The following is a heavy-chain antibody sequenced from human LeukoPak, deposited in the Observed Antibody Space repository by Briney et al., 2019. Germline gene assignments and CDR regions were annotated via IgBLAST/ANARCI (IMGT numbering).Heavy chain of an antibody. J-gene: IGHJ3*02. CDR1: GFTFSNAW. CDR3: TTDQEEWGSDDAFDI. CDR2: IKSKTDGGTT. D-gene: IGHD2-8*01. V-gene: IGHV3-15*01. Sequence: GGSLRLSCAASGFTFSNAWMSWVRQAPGKGLEWVGRIKSKTDGGTTDYAAPVKGRFTISRDDSKNTLYLQMNSLKTEDTAVYYCTTDQEEWGSDDAFDIWGQGTMVTVSS.